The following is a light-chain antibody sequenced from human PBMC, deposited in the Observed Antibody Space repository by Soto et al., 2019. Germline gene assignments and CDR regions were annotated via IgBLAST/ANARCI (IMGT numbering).Light chain of an antibody. CDR1: QSVSNY. Sequence: EIVLTQSPATLSLSPGERSTLSCRASQSVSNYLSWYQQKPGQAPRLLIYDASNRASGIPARFSGSVSGTDFTLTISSLDPEDFAVYYCQQRSNWPPVTFGGGTKVEIK. CDR2: DAS. V-gene: IGKV3-11*01. J-gene: IGKJ4*01. CDR3: QQRSNWPPVT.